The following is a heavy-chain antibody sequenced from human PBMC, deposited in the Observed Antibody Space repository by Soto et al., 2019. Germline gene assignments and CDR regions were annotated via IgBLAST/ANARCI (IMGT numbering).Heavy chain of an antibody. J-gene: IGHJ4*02. V-gene: IGHV3-7*03. CDR1: GFTFRSYW. CDR2: MNQDGSEK. CDR3: ARDPDRRFDS. Sequence: PGGSLRLSCAVSGFTFRSYWMTWVRQAPGKGLEWVANMNQDGSEKYYADSVKGRFTSSRDNTKNSLYLQMNSLRAEDTAVYYCARDPDRRFDSWRQGTRVTVSS.